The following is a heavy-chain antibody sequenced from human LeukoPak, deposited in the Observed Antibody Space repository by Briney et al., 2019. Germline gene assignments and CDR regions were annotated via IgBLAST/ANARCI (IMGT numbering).Heavy chain of an antibody. CDR3: ARGAWGSGSYFDY. Sequence: PSDTLSLTCAVYGGSFSGYYWSWIRQPPGKGLEWIGEINHSGSTNYNPSLKSRVTISVDTSKNQFSLKLSSVTAADTAVYYCARGAWGSGSYFDYWGQGTLVAVSS. V-gene: IGHV4-34*01. CDR1: GGSFSGYY. D-gene: IGHD1-26*01. CDR2: INHSGST. J-gene: IGHJ4*02.